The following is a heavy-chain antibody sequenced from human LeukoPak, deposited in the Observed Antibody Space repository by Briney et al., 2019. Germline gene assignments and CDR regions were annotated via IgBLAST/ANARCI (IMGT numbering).Heavy chain of an antibody. D-gene: IGHD2-2*01. J-gene: IGHJ5*02. Sequence: GGSLRLSCAASGFTFSSYAMSWVRQAPGKGLEWVSAISGSGGSTYYADSVKGRFTISRDNSKNTLYLQMNSLRAEDTAVYYCAKSRVVPAARKPWLGYKWFDPWGQGTLVTVSS. CDR3: AKSRVVPAARKPWLGYKWFDP. CDR2: ISGSGGST. CDR1: GFTFSSYA. V-gene: IGHV3-23*01.